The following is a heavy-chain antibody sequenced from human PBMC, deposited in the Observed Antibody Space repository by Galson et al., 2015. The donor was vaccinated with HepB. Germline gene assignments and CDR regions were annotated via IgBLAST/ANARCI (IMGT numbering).Heavy chain of an antibody. CDR2: INVDNGYT. CDR3: AKDRWNDDVFDV. D-gene: IGHD1-1*01. CDR1: GFTVTKFT. V-gene: IGHV1-3*01. Sequence: SVKVSCKASGFTVTKFTMHWVRQAPGQRLEWMGRINVDNGYTKCSQTFQGRVTITWDASATTASVELTDLKSADTAVYYCAKDRWNDDVFDVWGQGAMVTVSS. J-gene: IGHJ3*01.